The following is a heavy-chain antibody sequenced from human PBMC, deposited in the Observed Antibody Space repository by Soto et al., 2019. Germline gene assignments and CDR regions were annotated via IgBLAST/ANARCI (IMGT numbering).Heavy chain of an antibody. V-gene: IGHV3-23*01. D-gene: IGHD2-8*01. Sequence: GGSLRLSCAASGFTFSNYAMAWVRQAPGKGLEWVSAISGSGGASYYADPVKGRFTISRDNSKNTLYLQMNSLRVEDTAVYYCAKVLDGRDNAYWRFDIWGRGTLVTVSS. CDR1: GFTFSNYA. CDR2: ISGSGGAS. J-gene: IGHJ2*01. CDR3: AKVLDGRDNAYWRFDI.